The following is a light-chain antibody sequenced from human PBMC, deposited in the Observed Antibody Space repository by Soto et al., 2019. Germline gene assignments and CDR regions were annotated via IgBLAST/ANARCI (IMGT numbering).Light chain of an antibody. CDR2: DVS. CDR3: QQCNTYPIT. V-gene: IGKV1-13*02. CDR1: QGLSSA. Sequence: AIQLTQSPCSLSASVGDRVTITCRASQGLSSALGWYQQKPGKPPKFLMYDVSTLESGVPSRFSGSGSGTVFTLTISNLQPEDFASYYCQQCNTYPITVGQGTRLEIK. J-gene: IGKJ5*01.